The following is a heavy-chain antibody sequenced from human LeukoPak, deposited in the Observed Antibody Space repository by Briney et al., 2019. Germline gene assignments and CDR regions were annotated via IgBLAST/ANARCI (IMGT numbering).Heavy chain of an antibody. CDR2: ISSSSSYI. CDR3: ARADVGAKGIVDY. CDR1: GFTFSSYS. D-gene: IGHD1-26*01. Sequence: GGSLRLSCVASGFTFSSYSMNWVRQAPGKGLEWVSSISSSSSYIYYADSVKGRFTISRDNAKNSLYLQMNSLRAEDTAVYYCARADVGAKGIVDYWGQGTLVTVSS. V-gene: IGHV3-21*01. J-gene: IGHJ4*02.